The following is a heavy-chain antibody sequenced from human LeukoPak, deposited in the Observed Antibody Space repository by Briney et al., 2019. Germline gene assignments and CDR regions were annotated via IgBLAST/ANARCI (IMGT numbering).Heavy chain of an antibody. CDR3: ARSIVGATCAFDI. CDR1: GYTFTSYD. J-gene: IGHJ3*02. V-gene: IGHV1-8*03. Sequence: PGASVKVSCKASGYTFTSYDINWVRQATGQGLEWMGWMNPNSGNTGYAQKSQGRVTITRNTSISTAYMELSSLRSEDTAVYYCARSIVGATCAFDIWGQGTMVTVSS. D-gene: IGHD1-26*01. CDR2: MNPNSGNT.